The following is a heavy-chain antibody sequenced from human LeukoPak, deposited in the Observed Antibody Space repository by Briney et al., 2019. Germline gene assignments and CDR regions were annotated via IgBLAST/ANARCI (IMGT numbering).Heavy chain of an antibody. CDR1: GGSFSGYY. V-gene: IGHV4-34*01. D-gene: IGHD6-19*01. CDR3: ARGRGSGWFDY. CDR2: INHSGST. Sequence: SETLSLTCAVYGGSFSGYYWSWIRQPPGKGLEWIGEINHSGSTNYNPSLKSRVTISVDTSKNQFSLKLSSVTAADTAVYYCARGRGSGWFDYWGQGTLVTVSS. J-gene: IGHJ4*02.